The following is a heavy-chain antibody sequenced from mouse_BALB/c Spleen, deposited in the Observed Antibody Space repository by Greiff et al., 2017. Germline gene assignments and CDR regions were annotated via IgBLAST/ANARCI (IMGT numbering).Heavy chain of an antibody. CDR2: IRLKSNNYAT. CDR1: GFTFSNYW. CDR3: TRQGTGGYFDV. J-gene: IGHJ1*01. D-gene: IGHD4-1*01. V-gene: IGHV6-6*02. Sequence: EVKLMESGGGLVQPGGSMKLSCVASGFTFSNYWMNWVRQSPEKGLEWVAEIRLKSNNYATHYAESVKGRFTISRDDSKSSVYLQMNNLRAEDTGIYYCTRQGTGGYFDVWGAGTTVTVSS.